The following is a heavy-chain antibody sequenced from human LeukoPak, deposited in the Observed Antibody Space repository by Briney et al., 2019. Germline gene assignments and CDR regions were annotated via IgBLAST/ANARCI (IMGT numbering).Heavy chain of an antibody. V-gene: IGHV1-2*02. CDR3: ARDERYDSSGYPFDY. Sequence: GASVKVSCKASGYTFTGYYMHWVRQAPGQGLEWMGWINPNSGGTNYAQKFQGRVTMTRDTSISTAYMELSRLRSDDTAVYYCARDERYDSSGYPFDYWGGEPWSPSPQ. J-gene: IGHJ4*02. CDR2: INPNSGGT. CDR1: GYTFTGYY. D-gene: IGHD3-22*01.